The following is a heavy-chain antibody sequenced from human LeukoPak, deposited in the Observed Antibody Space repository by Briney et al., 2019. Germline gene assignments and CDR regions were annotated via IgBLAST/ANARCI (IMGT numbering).Heavy chain of an antibody. J-gene: IGHJ5*02. CDR1: GGSISSSGYY. CDR3: ARGSGTYYYDSGGYLNWFDP. CDR2: VYYTGST. V-gene: IGHV4-39*01. Sequence: SETLSLTCTVSGGSISSSGYYWGWIRQPPGKGLEWIGTVYYTGSTYYNPSLKSRVTISEDTSRNQFSLKLNSVTAADTAVYHCARGSGTYYYDSGGYLNWFDPWGQGILVTVSS. D-gene: IGHD3-22*01.